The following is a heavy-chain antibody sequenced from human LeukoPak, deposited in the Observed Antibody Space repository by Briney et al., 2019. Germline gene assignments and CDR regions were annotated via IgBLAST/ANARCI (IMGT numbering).Heavy chain of an antibody. D-gene: IGHD3-10*01. V-gene: IGHV4-4*07. Sequence: ETSETLSLTCTVSGGSISSNYWSWIRQPAGKGLGWIGRIYNSGSTNYNTNYNPSLSSRATMSVDTSKKQFSLKLNSVTAADTAVYFCARAIWYGSGTTAFDSWGQGTLVTVSS. CDR2: IYNSGST. CDR1: GGSISSNY. CDR3: ARAIWYGSGTTAFDS. J-gene: IGHJ4*02.